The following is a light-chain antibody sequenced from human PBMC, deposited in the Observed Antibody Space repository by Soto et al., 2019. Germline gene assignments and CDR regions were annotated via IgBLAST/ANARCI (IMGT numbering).Light chain of an antibody. V-gene: IGLV2-11*01. CDR2: DVT. Sequence: QSALTQPRSVSGSPGQSVTISCTGTNSDVGGYNYVSWYQQHPVKAPKLMIYDVTKRPSGVPDRFSGSKSGKTASLTISGLQAEDEPDYYCCSYEGGYIYVFGSGTKVTVL. CDR3: CSYEGGYIYV. CDR1: NSDVGGYNY. J-gene: IGLJ1*01.